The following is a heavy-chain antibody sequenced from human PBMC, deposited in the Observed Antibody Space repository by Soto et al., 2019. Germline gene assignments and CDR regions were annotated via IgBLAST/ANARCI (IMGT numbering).Heavy chain of an antibody. Sequence: PGGSLRLSCGVSGFTFNDFEMNWVRQAPGKGLEWLAYIDGSGTTKKYADSVRGRFTISRDNPNNSLFLQMSSLSAADTAIFYCARGFGGFHYWGQGTLVSVSS. J-gene: IGHJ4*02. CDR1: GFTFNDFE. CDR3: ARGFGGFHY. V-gene: IGHV3-48*03. D-gene: IGHD3-10*01. CDR2: IDGSGTTK.